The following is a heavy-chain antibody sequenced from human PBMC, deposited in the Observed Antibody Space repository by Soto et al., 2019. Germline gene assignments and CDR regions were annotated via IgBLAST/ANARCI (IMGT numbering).Heavy chain of an antibody. D-gene: IGHD5-12*01. CDR1: GFIFGGYA. J-gene: IGHJ4*02. CDR3: AKGSRGYTGYVFDY. Sequence: GGSLRLSCATSGFIFGGYAMSWVRQAPGKGLDWVSSISGSGATTYYTNSVKGRFTISRDNSKNTVYLQMNSLRAEDTAVYYCAKGSRGYTGYVFDYWGQGALVTVSS. V-gene: IGHV3-23*01. CDR2: ISGSGATT.